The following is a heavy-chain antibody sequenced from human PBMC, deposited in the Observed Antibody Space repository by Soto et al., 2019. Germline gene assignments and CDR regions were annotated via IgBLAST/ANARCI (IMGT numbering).Heavy chain of an antibody. CDR3: AQDSETVSAGLFWVDTAMGNWFGP. CDR1: GFTFSSYA. J-gene: IGHJ5*02. CDR2: IRGSGGST. Sequence: GGSLILSCAASGFTFSSYAMSWVRQAPGNGLERVSAIRGSGGSTYYADSVKGRFTISRDNSSNTLYRQMHSLRAQDTAVNYCAQDSETVSAGLFWVDTAMGNWFGPWGQGTLVTVFS. D-gene: IGHD5-18*01. V-gene: IGHV3-23*01.